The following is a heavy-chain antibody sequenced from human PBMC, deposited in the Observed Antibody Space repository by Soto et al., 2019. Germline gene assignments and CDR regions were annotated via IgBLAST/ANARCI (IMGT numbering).Heavy chain of an antibody. J-gene: IGHJ4*02. CDR1: GFTFSNAW. CDR2: IKSKTDGGTT. V-gene: IGHV3-15*01. Sequence: GGSLRLSCAASGFTFSNAWMSWVRQAPGKGLEWVGRIKSKTDGGTTDYAAPVKGRFTISRDDSKNTLYLQMNSLKTEDTAVYYCTTDSSYYYGSGSYLVGYWGQGTLVTVSS. D-gene: IGHD3-10*01. CDR3: TTDSSYYYGSGSYLVGY.